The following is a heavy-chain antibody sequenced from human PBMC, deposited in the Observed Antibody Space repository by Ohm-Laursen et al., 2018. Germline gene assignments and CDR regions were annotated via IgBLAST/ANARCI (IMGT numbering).Heavy chain of an antibody. D-gene: IGHD5-24*01. CDR2: IYYSGST. V-gene: IGHV4-59*01. CDR1: GGSFRDYY. CDR3: ARVSRRDGYNPLDY. J-gene: IGHJ4*02. Sequence: SETLSLTCAVYGGSFRDYYWSWIRQPPGKGLEWIGYIYYSGSTNYNPSLKSRVTISVDTSKNQFSLKLSSVTAADTAVYYCARVSRRDGYNPLDYWGQGTLVTVSS.